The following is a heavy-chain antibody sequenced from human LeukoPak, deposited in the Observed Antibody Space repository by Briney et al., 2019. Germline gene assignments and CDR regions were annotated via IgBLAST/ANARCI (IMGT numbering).Heavy chain of an antibody. V-gene: IGHV4-59*08. CDR2: IYYSGST. J-gene: IGHJ4*02. Sequence: SETLSLTCTVSGGSISSYYWSWIRQPPGKGLEWIGYIYYSGSTNYNPSRKSRVTISVDRSKNQFSLKLSSVTAADTAVYYCARNSGWSEAIDYWGQGTLVTVSS. CDR3: ARNSGWSEAIDY. CDR1: GGSISSYY. D-gene: IGHD6-19*01.